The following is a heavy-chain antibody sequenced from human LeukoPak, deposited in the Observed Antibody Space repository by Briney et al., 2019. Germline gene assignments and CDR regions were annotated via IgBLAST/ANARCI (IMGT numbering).Heavy chain of an antibody. V-gene: IGHV1-2*02. CDR1: GYTFTGYY. CDR3: AREVGARRRFDY. D-gene: IGHD2-2*01. Sequence: GASVKVSCKASGYTFTGYYIHWVRQAPGQGLEWMGWINPNGGGTNYAQKFQGRVTMTRDTSITTTYMELSRLRSDDTAVYYCAREVGARRRFDYWGQGTLVTVPS. CDR2: INPNGGGT. J-gene: IGHJ4*02.